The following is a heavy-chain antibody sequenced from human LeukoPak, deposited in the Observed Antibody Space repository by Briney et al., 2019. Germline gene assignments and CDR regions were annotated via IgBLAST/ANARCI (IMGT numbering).Heavy chain of an antibody. J-gene: IGHJ4*02. V-gene: IGHV3-48*01. D-gene: IGHD3-22*01. CDR1: GYRFATYW. CDR2: ISSSSSTI. CDR3: ARGAYYYED. Sequence: GESLKISCKGSGYRFATYWIGWVRQAPGKGLEWVSYISSSSSTIYYADSVKGRFTISRDNAKNSLYLQMNSLRAEDTAVYYCARGAYYYEDWGQGTLVTVSS.